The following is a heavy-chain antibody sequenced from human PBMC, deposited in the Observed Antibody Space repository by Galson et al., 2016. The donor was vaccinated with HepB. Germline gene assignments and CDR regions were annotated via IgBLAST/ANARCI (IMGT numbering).Heavy chain of an antibody. J-gene: IGHJ4*02. CDR3: ARQPAALRYFDWPHFEEPYYFDH. V-gene: IGHV4-39*01. D-gene: IGHD3-9*01. CDR1: GGSISSSSYY. Sequence: TLSLTCTVSGGSISSSSYYWGWIRQPPGKGLEWIGSIYYSGSTYYNPSLKSRVTISVDTSKNQFSLKLSPVTAADPAVYYSARQPAALRYFDWPHFEEPYYFDHWGQGTLVTVSS. CDR2: IYYSGST.